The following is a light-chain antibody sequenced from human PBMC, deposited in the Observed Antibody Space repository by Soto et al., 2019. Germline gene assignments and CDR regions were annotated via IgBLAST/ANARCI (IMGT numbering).Light chain of an antibody. V-gene: IGLV1-40*01. CDR2: GNS. Sequence: QSVLTQPPSVSGAPGQTVTISCTGSSSNIGAGYNVHWYQQLPGTAPKLLIYGNSNRPSGVPDRFSGSKSGTSASLAIPGLQGESEADYYCQSYDSSLSVVFGGGTKLTVL. CDR1: SSNIGAGYN. CDR3: QSYDSSLSVV. J-gene: IGLJ2*01.